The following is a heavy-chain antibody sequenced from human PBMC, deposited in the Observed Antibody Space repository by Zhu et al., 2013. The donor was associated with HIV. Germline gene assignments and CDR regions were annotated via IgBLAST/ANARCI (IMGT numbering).Heavy chain of an antibody. J-gene: IGHJ4*02. V-gene: IGHV1-46*01. CDR2: INPSGGST. D-gene: IGHD2-2*01. CDR1: GYTFTTYY. Sequence: QVQLVQSGAEVKKPGASVKVSCKTSGYTFTTYYMHWVRQAPGQGPEWMGIINPSGGSTTYAQRFQGRVTMTRDTSTSTVYMDLSSLRSDDTAVYYCARWETSDKPDYWGQGTLVTVSS. CDR3: ARWETSDKPDY.